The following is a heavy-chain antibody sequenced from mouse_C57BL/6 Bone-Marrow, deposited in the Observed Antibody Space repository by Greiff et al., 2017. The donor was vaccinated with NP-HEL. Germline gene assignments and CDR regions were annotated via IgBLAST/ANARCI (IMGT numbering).Heavy chain of an antibody. J-gene: IGHJ2*01. D-gene: IGHD1-1*01. Sequence: VQLQQSGAELVRPGTSVKMSCKASGYTFTNYWIGWAKQRPGHGLEWIGDIYPGGGYTNYNEKFKGKATLTADKSSSTAYMQFSSLTSEDSSIYFCARGSSPYYFDYWGQGTTLTVSS. CDR2: IYPGGGYT. V-gene: IGHV1-63*01. CDR1: GYTFTNYW. CDR3: ARGSSPYYFDY.